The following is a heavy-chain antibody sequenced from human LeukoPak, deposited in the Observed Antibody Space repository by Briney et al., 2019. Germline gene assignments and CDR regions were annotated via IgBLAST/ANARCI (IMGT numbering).Heavy chain of an antibody. Sequence: GRSLRPSCAASGFTFSSVGMHSVCQAPGKGLEWVAIISYDGSNRQYADSVKGRFTISRDNSNNTLYLQIDSLRAEDTAVYYCARDEWRAGTTTGSFDFCGQGTLVTVSS. CDR3: ARDEWRAGTTTGSFDF. V-gene: IGHV3-30*03. J-gene: IGHJ4*02. D-gene: IGHD1-26*01. CDR2: ISYDGSNR. CDR1: GFTFSSVG.